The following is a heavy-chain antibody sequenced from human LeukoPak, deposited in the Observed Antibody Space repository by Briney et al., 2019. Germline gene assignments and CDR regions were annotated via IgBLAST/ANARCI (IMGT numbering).Heavy chain of an antibody. CDR1: GFTFSSYG. CDR3: ANSNIAAAGTSYYYMDV. D-gene: IGHD6-13*01. J-gene: IGHJ6*03. Sequence: PGGSLRLSCAASGFTFSSYGMHWVRQAPGKGLEWVAFIRYDGSNKYYADSVKGRFTISRDNSKNTLYLQMNSLRAEDTAVYYCANSNIAAAGTSYYYMDVWGKGTTVTISS. V-gene: IGHV3-30*02. CDR2: IRYDGSNK.